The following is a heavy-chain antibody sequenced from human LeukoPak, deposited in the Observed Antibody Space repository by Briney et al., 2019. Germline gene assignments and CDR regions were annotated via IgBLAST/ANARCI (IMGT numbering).Heavy chain of an antibody. J-gene: IGHJ4*02. V-gene: IGHV3-23*01. Sequence: GGSLRLSCAVSGFTLTNHGVNWVRQAPRKGLEWVSIITGTGGKYYGDSVKGRFVLSRDNSKNTVYMQMSSLRAEDTATYYCAKDYCRDGNCPFPFLDSWGQGTQVTVSS. D-gene: IGHD2-15*01. CDR2: ITGTGGK. CDR3: AKDYCRDGNCPFPFLDS. CDR1: GFTLTNHG.